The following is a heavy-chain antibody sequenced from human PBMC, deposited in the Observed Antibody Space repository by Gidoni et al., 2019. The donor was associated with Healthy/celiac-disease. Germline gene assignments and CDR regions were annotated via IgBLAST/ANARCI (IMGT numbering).Heavy chain of an antibody. Sequence: EVQLVESGGGLVKPGGSLRLSCAASGFTFSNAWMRWVRQAPGKGLEWVGRIKSKTDGGTTDYAAPVKGRFTISRDDSKNTLYLQMNSLKTEDTAVYYCTTAGPYCSSTSCLYYYGMDVWGQGTTVTVSS. CDR1: GFTFSNAW. CDR2: IKSKTDGGTT. V-gene: IGHV3-15*01. J-gene: IGHJ6*02. CDR3: TTAGPYCSSTSCLYYYGMDV. D-gene: IGHD2-2*01.